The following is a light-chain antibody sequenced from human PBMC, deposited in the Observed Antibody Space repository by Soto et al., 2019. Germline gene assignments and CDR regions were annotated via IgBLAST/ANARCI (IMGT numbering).Light chain of an antibody. J-gene: IGLJ1*01. V-gene: IGLV2-14*01. CDR2: EVS. Sequence: SDLTQAASLSGSAVRSIAISGPGNSSGFGGYNYVSWYQHHPGKAPKLMIYEVSNRPSGISNRFSGSKSGNTASLTISGLLAEDEADYYCRSYRSNSPHYVSGTGTKGTV. CDR3: RSYRSNSPHYV. CDR1: SSGFGGYNY.